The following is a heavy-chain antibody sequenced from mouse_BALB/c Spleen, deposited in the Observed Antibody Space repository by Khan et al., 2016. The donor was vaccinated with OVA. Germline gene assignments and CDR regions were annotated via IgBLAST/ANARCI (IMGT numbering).Heavy chain of an antibody. D-gene: IGHD1-2*01. J-gene: IGHJ2*01. V-gene: IGHV3-2*02. CDR2: ISYSGST. CDR3: ARTARRKY. Sequence: EVKLLESGPGLVKPSQSLSLTCTVTGYSITSGYGWNWLRQFPGNKLEWMGYISYSGSTNYNPSLKSRISITRDTSKNQFFLQLNSVTTEDTATYYCARTARRKYWGQGTTLTVSS. CDR1: GYSITSGYG.